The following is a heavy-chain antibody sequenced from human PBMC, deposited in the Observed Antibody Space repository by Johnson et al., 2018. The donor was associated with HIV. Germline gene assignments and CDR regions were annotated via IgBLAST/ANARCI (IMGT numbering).Heavy chain of an antibody. Sequence: QVQLVESGGGVVQPGRSPRLSCAASGFTFSSYAMHWVRQAPGKGLEWVAVISYDGSNKYYADSVKGRFTISRDNSKNTLYLQMNSLRAEDTAVYYCAREAETKQLELQANDAFDIWGHGTMVTVSS. J-gene: IGHJ3*02. CDR2: ISYDGSNK. CDR1: GFTFSSYA. CDR3: AREAETKQLELQANDAFDI. D-gene: IGHD1-7*01. V-gene: IGHV3-30*04.